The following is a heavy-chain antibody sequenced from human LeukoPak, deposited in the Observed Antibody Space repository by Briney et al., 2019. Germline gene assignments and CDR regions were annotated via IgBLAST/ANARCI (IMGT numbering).Heavy chain of an antibody. CDR2: IIPIFGTA. J-gene: IGHJ5*02. CDR1: GGTFSSYA. CDR3: ARFWDYYDSSGYYNWFDP. Sequence: GASVKVPCKASGGTFSSYAISWVRQAPGQGLEWMGGIIPIFGTANYAQKFQGRVTITADESTSTAYMELSSLRSEDTAVYYCARFWDYYDSSGYYNWFDPWGQGTLVTVSS. V-gene: IGHV1-69*13. D-gene: IGHD3-22*01.